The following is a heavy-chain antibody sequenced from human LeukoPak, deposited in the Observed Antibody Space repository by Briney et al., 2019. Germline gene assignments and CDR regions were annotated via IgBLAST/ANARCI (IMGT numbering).Heavy chain of an antibody. CDR3: AREAIKDY. CDR1: GFTFSSHS. Sequence: GGSLRLSCEVSGFTFSSHSMNWVRQAPGKGLEWVSYISSGSGTISYADSVKGRFTIARDDAKNSLYLQMSSLRDEDTAVYYCAREAIKDYWGQGTLVTVSS. CDR2: ISSGSGTI. V-gene: IGHV3-48*02. J-gene: IGHJ4*02.